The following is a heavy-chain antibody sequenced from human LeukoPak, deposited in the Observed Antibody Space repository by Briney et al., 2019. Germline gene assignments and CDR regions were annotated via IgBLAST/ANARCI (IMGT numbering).Heavy chain of an antibody. J-gene: IGHJ6*03. CDR2: IIPIFGTA. V-gene: IGHV1-69*05. CDR1: GGTFSSYA. D-gene: IGHD3-3*01. CDR3: ARAIFGVRLFSYYYYMDV. Sequence: SVKVSCKASGGTFSSYAISWVRQAPGQGLEWMGGIIPIFGTANYAQKFQGRVTITTDEATSTAYMELSSLRSEDMAVYYCARAIFGVRLFSYYYYMDVWGKGTTVTVSS.